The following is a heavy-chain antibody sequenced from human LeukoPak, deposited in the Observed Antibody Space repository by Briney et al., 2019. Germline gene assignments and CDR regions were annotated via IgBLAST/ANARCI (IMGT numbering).Heavy chain of an antibody. CDR2: VYYNGRT. D-gene: IGHD6-13*01. CDR3: ASYPITAAGRWFDP. J-gene: IGHJ5*02. V-gene: IGHV4-39*02. Sequence: SETLSLTCAVSGGSISSSSHYWGWIRQPPGKGLEWIASVYYNGRTFYNPSLKNRVTISADTSKNHFSLKLTSVTAADTAVYYCASYPITAAGRWFDPWGQGTLVTVST. CDR1: GGSISSSSHY.